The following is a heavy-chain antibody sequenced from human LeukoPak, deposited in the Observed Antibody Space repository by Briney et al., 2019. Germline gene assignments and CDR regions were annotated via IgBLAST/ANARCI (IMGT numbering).Heavy chain of an antibody. Sequence: GGSLRLSCATSGFTFIDYDMHWARQVIGKGLEWVSAIGIRGDTHYSGSVKGRFTISRENAESSLYLQMNSLRAEDTAVYYCARGGIQVSGIDEFDYWGQGTLVTVSS. CDR1: GFTFIDYD. J-gene: IGHJ4*02. V-gene: IGHV3-13*01. CDR2: IGIRGDT. CDR3: ARGGIQVSGIDEFDY. D-gene: IGHD6-19*01.